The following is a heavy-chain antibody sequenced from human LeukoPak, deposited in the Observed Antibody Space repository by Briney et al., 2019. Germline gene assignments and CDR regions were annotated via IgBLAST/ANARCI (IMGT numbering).Heavy chain of an antibody. V-gene: IGHV4-61*08. CDR1: GGSISSGGYY. D-gene: IGHD3-22*01. CDR3: ARTSPTTYYYDSSGRFFDI. CDR2: IYYSGST. J-gene: IGHJ3*02. Sequence: SETLSLTCTVSGGSISSGGYYWSWIRQHPGKGLEWIGYIYYSGSTNYNPSLKSRVTISVDTSKNQFSLKLSSVTAADTAVYYCARTSPTTYYYDSSGRFFDIWGQGTMVTVSS.